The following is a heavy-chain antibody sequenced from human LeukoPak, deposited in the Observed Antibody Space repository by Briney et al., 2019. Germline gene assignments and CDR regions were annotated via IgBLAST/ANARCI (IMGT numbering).Heavy chain of an antibody. Sequence: ASVKVSCKASGYTFTGYYMHWVRQAPGQGLEWMGWINPNSGGTNYAQKFQGRVTMTRDTSISTAYMELSRLRSDDTAVYHCARVHGDYYYYGMDVWGQGTTVTVSS. J-gene: IGHJ6*02. CDR1: GYTFTGYY. D-gene: IGHD4-17*01. CDR2: INPNSGGT. V-gene: IGHV1-2*02. CDR3: ARVHGDYYYYGMDV.